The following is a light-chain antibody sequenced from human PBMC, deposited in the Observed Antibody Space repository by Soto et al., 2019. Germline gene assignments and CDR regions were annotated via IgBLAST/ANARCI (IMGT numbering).Light chain of an antibody. Sequence: QSALTQPASVSGSPGQSITISCTGTSSDVGGYRFVSWYQQHPGKAPKLMIYDVSSRPPGVSDRFSGSKSDNTASLTISGLQPEDDADYYCSSYTSSSTYVFGTGTKLTVL. CDR1: SSDVGGYRF. CDR2: DVS. V-gene: IGLV2-14*03. CDR3: SSYTSSSTYV. J-gene: IGLJ1*01.